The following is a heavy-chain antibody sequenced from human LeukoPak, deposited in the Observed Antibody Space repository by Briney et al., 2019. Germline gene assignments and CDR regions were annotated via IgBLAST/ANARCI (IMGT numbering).Heavy chain of an antibody. Sequence: PGGSLRLSCAASGFTFSTYSMNWVRQAPGQGLEWVSSISSTSSYIYYADLMKGRFTISRDNTKNSLYLQMNSLRAEDTAVYYCAREGPYYDSSGYYLYFDYWGQGTLVTVSS. J-gene: IGHJ4*02. CDR3: AREGPYYDSSGYYLYFDY. CDR1: GFTFSTYS. V-gene: IGHV3-21*01. CDR2: ISSTSSYI. D-gene: IGHD3-22*01.